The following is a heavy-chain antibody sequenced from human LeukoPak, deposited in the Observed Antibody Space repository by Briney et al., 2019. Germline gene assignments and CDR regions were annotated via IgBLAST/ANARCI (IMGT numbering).Heavy chain of an antibody. J-gene: IGHJ4*02. Sequence: ASVKVSCKASTFTFTNYYIHWVRQAPVQGLEWMGLINPSSGYTTYAQKFQGRVTMTRDTPTSTVYMELNSLRSEDTAVYYCVIPGGDYVYFDYWGLGTLVTVSS. CDR1: TFTFTNYY. D-gene: IGHD4-17*01. V-gene: IGHV1-46*01. CDR2: INPSSGYT. CDR3: VIPGGDYVYFDY.